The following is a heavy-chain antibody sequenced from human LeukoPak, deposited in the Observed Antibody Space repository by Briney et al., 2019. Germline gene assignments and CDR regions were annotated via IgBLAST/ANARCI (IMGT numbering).Heavy chain of an antibody. CDR2: ISTGSSYI. V-gene: IGHV3-21*01. CDR3: AGEGGYCSGGSCRYFDY. J-gene: IGHJ4*02. D-gene: IGHD2-15*01. CDR1: GFSFSGYS. Sequence: GGSLRLSCAASGFSFSGYSLSWVRQAPGKGLEWVSSISTGSSYIYYADSVKGRFTISRDNAKNSLYLQMNSLRAEDTAVYYCAGEGGYCSGGSCRYFDYWGQGTLVTVSS.